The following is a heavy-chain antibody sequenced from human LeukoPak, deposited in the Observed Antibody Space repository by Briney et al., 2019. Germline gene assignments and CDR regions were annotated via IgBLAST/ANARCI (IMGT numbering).Heavy chain of an antibody. Sequence: PGGSLRLSCAASGFTFSSYAMSWVRQAPGKGLEWVSRISGGGDSTDYADSVKGRFTISRDNSKNTLYLQMNSLRAEDTAVYYCAREGVHYGVAGYSDYFTYWGEGSLVSVSS. CDR3: AREGVHYGVAGYSDYFTY. CDR1: GFTFSSYA. V-gene: IGHV3-23*01. CDR2: ISGGGDST. D-gene: IGHD6-19*01. J-gene: IGHJ4*02.